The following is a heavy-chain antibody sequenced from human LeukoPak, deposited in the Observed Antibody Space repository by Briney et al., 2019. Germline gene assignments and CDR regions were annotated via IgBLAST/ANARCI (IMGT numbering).Heavy chain of an antibody. Sequence: SETLSLTCTVSGGSISSSSYYWGWIRQPPGKGLEWIGSIYYSGSTYYNPSLKSRVTISVDTSKKQFSLMMTSVTAADTAVYYCARKTRDYGDYNLESNYFDYWGQGTLVTVSS. D-gene: IGHD4-17*01. CDR3: ARKTRDYGDYNLESNYFDY. CDR1: GGSISSSSYY. J-gene: IGHJ4*02. V-gene: IGHV4-39*07. CDR2: IYYSGST.